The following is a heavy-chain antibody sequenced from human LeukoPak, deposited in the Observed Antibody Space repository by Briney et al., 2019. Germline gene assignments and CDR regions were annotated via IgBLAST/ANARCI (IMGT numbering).Heavy chain of an antibody. CDR2: IYYSGST. V-gene: IGHV4-59*01. D-gene: IGHD3-10*01. J-gene: IGHJ3*02. Sequence: SETLSLTCTVSGGSNSSYYWSWIRQPPGKGLEWIGYIYYSGSTNYNPSLKSRVTISVDTSKNQFSLKLSSVTAADTAVYYCARVVSGGAFDIWGQGTMVTVSP. CDR1: GGSNSSYY. CDR3: ARVVSGGAFDI.